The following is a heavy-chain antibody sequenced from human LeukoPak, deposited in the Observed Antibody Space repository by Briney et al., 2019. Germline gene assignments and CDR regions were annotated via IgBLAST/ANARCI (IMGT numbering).Heavy chain of an antibody. CDR3: RRMSSSPSGWDAGYYYYYMVV. CDR1: GFTFSDYY. J-gene: IGHJ6*03. Sequence: GGSLRLSCAASGFTFSDYYMSWIRQVPGKGLEWISYISNSGTTVYYADSVKGRFAISRDNTKNSLYLQMNSLRAEDPAVYYCRRMSSSPSGWDAGYYYYYMVVWGKGATVTVS. V-gene: IGHV3-11*01. D-gene: IGHD6-6*01. CDR2: ISNSGTTV.